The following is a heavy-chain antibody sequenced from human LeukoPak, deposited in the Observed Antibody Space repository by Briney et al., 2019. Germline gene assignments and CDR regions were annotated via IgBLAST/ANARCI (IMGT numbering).Heavy chain of an antibody. CDR1: GFTFSNYD. CDR3: AKPMVRGTFYYSGMDV. CDR2: ISAGGGST. V-gene: IGHV3-23*01. J-gene: IGHJ6*02. Sequence: GGSLRLSCAASGFTFSNYDMNWVRQASGKGPEWVSAISAGGGSTYHADSVKGRFTISRDNSRNTLYLQMNSLRAEDTALYYCAKPMVRGTFYYSGMDVWGRGTTVTVSS. D-gene: IGHD3-10*01.